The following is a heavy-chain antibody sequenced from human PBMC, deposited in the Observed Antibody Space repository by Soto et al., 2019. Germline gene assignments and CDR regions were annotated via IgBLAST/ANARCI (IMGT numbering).Heavy chain of an antibody. CDR2: ISGSGGST. J-gene: IGHJ3*02. CDR1: GFTFSSYA. V-gene: IGHV3-23*01. Sequence: GGSLRLSCAASGFTFSSYAMSWVRQAPGKGLEWVSAISGSGGSTYYADSVKGRFTISRDNSKNTRYLQMNSLRAEDTAVYYCAKDYYIWGSSRDAFDIWGQGTMVTVSS. CDR3: AKDYYIWGSSRDAFDI. D-gene: IGHD3-16*01.